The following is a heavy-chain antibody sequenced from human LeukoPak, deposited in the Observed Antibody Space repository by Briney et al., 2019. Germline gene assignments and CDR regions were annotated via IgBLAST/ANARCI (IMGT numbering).Heavy chain of an antibody. D-gene: IGHD4-17*01. V-gene: IGHV3-23*01. CDR2: ISGSGHST. J-gene: IGHJ5*02. Sequence: PGGSPRLSCAASGFTFSSYAMSWVRQAPGKGLEWVSGISGSGHSTYYADSVKGRFTISRDNSKNTLYLQMNSLRADDAAVHYCAKGGDPTVTTLSRFDPWGQGTLVTVSS. CDR3: AKGGDPTVTTLSRFDP. CDR1: GFTFSSYA.